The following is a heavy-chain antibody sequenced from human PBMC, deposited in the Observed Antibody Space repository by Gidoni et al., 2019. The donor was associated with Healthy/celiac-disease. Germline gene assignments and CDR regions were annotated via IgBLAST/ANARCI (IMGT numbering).Heavy chain of an antibody. Sequence: EVQLVQSGAEVKKPGESLKISCKGSGYSFTSYWSGWVRQMPGKGLEWMGVIYPGDSDTRYSPSFQGQVTISADKSISPAYLQWSSLKASDTAMYYCARLAEVWFGELSRTYFDYWGQGTLVTVSS. V-gene: IGHV5-51*03. CDR3: ARLAEVWFGELSRTYFDY. CDR1: GYSFTSYW. D-gene: IGHD3-10*01. J-gene: IGHJ4*02. CDR2: IYPGDSDT.